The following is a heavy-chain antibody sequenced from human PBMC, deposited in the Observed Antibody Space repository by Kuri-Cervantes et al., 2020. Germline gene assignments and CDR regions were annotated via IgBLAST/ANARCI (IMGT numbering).Heavy chain of an antibody. CDR1: GFTFSGYA. J-gene: IGHJ4*02. V-gene: IGHV3-23*01. CDR3: AKFAGGWLVPGNRYFDY. Sequence: LSLTCAASGFTFSGYAMSWVRQAPGKGLEWVSTISGLGTYTYYSDSVKGRFTISRGKSKNTLYLQMNSLRAEDTAIYYCAKFAGGWLVPGNRYFDYWGQGTLVTVSS. CDR2: ISGLGTYT. D-gene: IGHD6-19*01.